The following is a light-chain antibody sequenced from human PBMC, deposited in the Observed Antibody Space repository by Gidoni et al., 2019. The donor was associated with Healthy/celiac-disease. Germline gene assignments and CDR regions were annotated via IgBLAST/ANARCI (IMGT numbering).Light chain of an antibody. CDR1: QRISSG. V-gene: IGKV1-5*01. Sequence: DIQLPQSPSTLSASVGDRVTITCRASQRISSGLGWYQQKPGKAPKRLIYAASSLQSGVPSRFSGSGSGTEFTLTISSLQPDDFATYYCLQHNSYSLTFGGGTKVEIK. CDR3: LQHNSYSLT. CDR2: AAS. J-gene: IGKJ4*02.